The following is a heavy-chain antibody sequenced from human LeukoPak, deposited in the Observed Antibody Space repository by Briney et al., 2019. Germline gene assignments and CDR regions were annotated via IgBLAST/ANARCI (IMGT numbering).Heavy chain of an antibody. CDR3: ARVFSGDYDFWSGSNNWFDP. CDR2: FDPEDGET. V-gene: IGHV1-24*01. D-gene: IGHD3-3*01. Sequence: ASVKVSCKVSGYTLTELSMHWVRQAPGKGLEWMGGFDPEDGETIYAQKFQGRVTMTTDTSTSTAYMELRSLRSDDTAVYYCARVFSGDYDFWSGSNNWFDPWGQGTLVTVSS. CDR1: GYTLTELS. J-gene: IGHJ5*02.